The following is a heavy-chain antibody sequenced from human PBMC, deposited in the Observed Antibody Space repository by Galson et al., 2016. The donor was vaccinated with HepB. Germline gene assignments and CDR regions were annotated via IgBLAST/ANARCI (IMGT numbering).Heavy chain of an antibody. D-gene: IGHD1-1*01. CDR3: ARVIPHNEAFDI. V-gene: IGHV4-30-4*01. Sequence: TLSLTCSVSGGSISNPDSYWSWVRQPPGKGLEWIGYIFYTGSTDYNPSLRSRVIVSGDTSKNQFSLRLSSVTAADTAVYYCARVIPHNEAFDIWGQGTMVTVSS. J-gene: IGHJ3*02. CDR2: IFYTGST. CDR1: GGSISNPDSY.